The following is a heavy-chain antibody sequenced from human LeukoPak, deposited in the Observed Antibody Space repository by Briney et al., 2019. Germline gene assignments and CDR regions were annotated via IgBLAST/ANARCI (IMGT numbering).Heavy chain of an antibody. J-gene: IGHJ4*02. V-gene: IGHV4-30-4*01. Sequence: TLSLTCTVSGASISSGDCYWSWIRQPPGKGLEYLGYIHYSGSTYYNPSLKSRVTISVDTSKNQFSLTLSSVTAADTAVYYCARERSGSYYENFDYWGQGTLVTVSS. D-gene: IGHD3-10*01. CDR2: IHYSGST. CDR1: GASISSGDCY. CDR3: ARERSGSYYENFDY.